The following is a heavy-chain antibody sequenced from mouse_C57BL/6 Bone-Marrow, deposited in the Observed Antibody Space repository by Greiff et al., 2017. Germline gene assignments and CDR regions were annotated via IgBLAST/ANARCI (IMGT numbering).Heavy chain of an antibody. CDR1: GFTFTDYY. CDR2: IRNKANGYTT. D-gene: IGHD1-1*01. Sequence: EVHLVESGGGLVQPGGSLSLSCAASGFTFTDYYMSWVRQPPGKALEWLGFIRNKANGYTTEYRASVKGRFTISSDNSQSILYLQMNALRAEDSATYYWARSPRDYGSSYAWYFDVWGTGTTVTVSS. J-gene: IGHJ1*03. CDR3: ARSPRDYGSSYAWYFDV. V-gene: IGHV7-3*01.